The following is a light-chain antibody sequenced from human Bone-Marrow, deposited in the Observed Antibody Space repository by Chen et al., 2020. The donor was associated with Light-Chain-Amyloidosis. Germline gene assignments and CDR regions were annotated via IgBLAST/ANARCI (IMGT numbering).Light chain of an antibody. Sequence: SYVLTQPPSVSVAPGKPARISCGGNNIGSKSVHWYQQKPGQAPVLVFYYDSDRPSGIPERFSGSNSASTATLTSSKVEAGDEADDYCQVSDSSSDHRVFGGGTKRTVL. CDR1: NIGSKS. J-gene: IGLJ2*01. V-gene: IGLV3-21*04. CDR2: YDS. CDR3: QVSDSSSDHRV.